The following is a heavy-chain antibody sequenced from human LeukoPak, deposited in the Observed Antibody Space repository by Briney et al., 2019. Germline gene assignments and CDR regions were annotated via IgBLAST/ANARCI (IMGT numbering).Heavy chain of an antibody. CDR1: GYTFATYG. J-gene: IGHJ5*02. V-gene: IGHV1-18*01. CDR3: ARDRGIAEADSFDP. D-gene: IGHD6-13*01. CDR2: ISAYNGNT. Sequence: ASVKVSCKASGYTFATYGINWVRQAPGQGLEWMGWISAYNGNTNSAQTLQGRVTMTTDTSTSTAYMELRSLRSDDTAVYYCARDRGIAEADSFDPWGQGTLVTVSS.